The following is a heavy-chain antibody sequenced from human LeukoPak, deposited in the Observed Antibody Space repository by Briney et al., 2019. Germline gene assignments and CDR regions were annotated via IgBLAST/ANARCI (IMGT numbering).Heavy chain of an antibody. CDR3: ATGGEWEPSSGVVTHIDV. D-gene: IGHD3-3*01. CDR2: IDNDGNGI. Sequence: PGGSLRLSCAASGFMFSGYWMHWVRQGPGKGLELVSRIDNDGNGIIYADSVKGRFTTSRDNAKNTLYLQMSSLRVEDTAVYYCATGGEWEPSSGVVTHIDVWGKGTTVTVSS. J-gene: IGHJ6*03. V-gene: IGHV3-74*01. CDR1: GFMFSGYW.